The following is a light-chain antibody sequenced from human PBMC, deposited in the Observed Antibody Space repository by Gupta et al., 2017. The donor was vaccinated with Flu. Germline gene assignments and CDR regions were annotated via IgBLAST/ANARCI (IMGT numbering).Light chain of an antibody. CDR1: QDISNY. CDR2: DAS. V-gene: IGKV1-33*01. Sequence: DIRITESPSSLSASVGDRVTLPCQASQDISNYLNWYQQKPGKAPKLLIYDASNLETGFPSRFSGSGSGTDFTFTISSLQPEDIAIYYCQQYDNLAYTFGQGTKLEIK. CDR3: QQYDNLAYT. J-gene: IGKJ2*01.